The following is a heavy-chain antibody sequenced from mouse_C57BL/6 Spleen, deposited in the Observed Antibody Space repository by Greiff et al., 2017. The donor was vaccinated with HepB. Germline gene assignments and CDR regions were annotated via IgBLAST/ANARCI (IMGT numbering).Heavy chain of an antibody. D-gene: IGHD1-1*01. V-gene: IGHV1-59*01. CDR3: SRLGITTVLDY. CDR2: IDPSDSYT. CDR1: GYTFTSYW. J-gene: IGHJ2*01. Sequence: VQLQQSGAELVRPGTSVKLSCKASGYTFTSYWMHWVKQRPGQGLEWIGVIDPSDSYTNYNQKFKGKATLTVDTSSSTAYMHLSSLTSEDSAVYYCSRLGITTVLDYWGQGTTLTVSS.